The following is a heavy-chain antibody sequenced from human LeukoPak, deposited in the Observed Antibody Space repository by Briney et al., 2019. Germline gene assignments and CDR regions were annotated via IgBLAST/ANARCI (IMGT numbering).Heavy chain of an antibody. D-gene: IGHD3-10*01. J-gene: IGHJ6*04. V-gene: IGHV3-7*01. CDR3: ARGRDYYGSGSPPYYYYGMDV. Sequence: PGGSLRLSCTASGFTFSGYWMSWVRQPPGKGLEWVANIQQGGGEKHYVDSVKGRFTISRDNAKNSLYLQMNSLRAEDTAVYYCARGRDYYGSGSPPYYYYGMDVWGKGTTVTVSS. CDR1: GFTFSGYW. CDR2: IQQGGGEK.